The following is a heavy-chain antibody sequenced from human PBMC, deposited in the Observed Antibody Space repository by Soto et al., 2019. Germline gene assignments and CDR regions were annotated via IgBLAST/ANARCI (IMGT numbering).Heavy chain of an antibody. CDR2: IYYSGST. D-gene: IGHD2-15*01. V-gene: IGHV4-59*01. CDR3: ARARVAYYYGMDV. J-gene: IGHJ6*02. Sequence: QVQLQESGPGLVKPSETLSLTCTVSGGSISSYYWSWIGQPPGKGLEWIGYIYYSGSTNYNPSLKSRVTISVDTSKNQFSLKLSSVTAADTAVYYCARARVAYYYGMDVWGQGTTVTVSS. CDR1: GGSISSYY.